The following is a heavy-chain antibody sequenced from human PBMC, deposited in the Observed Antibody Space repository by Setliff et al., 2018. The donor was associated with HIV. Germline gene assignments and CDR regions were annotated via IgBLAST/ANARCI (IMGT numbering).Heavy chain of an antibody. D-gene: IGHD3-22*01. CDR2: IIPVFGTT. J-gene: IGHJ4*02. CDR3: ARGGVYYYDSSGWSMDY. Sequence: ASAKVSCKASGGTFSSYAISWVRQAPGQGLDWMGGIIPVFGTTNYAQKFQGRVTITADESTSTAYMELSSLRSEDTAVYYCARGGVYYYDSSGWSMDYWGQGTLVTVSS. CDR1: GGTFSSYA. V-gene: IGHV1-69*13.